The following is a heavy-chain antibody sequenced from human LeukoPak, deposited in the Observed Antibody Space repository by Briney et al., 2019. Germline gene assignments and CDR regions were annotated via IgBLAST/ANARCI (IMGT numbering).Heavy chain of an antibody. V-gene: IGHV3-21*01. CDR2: INSRSSYI. D-gene: IGHD2-2*01. Sequence: GGSLRLSCAASGFTFRNYSMQWVRQAPGKGLEWVSSINSRSSYIHYADSVKGRFTISRDNAKNSLFLQMNSLRAEDMAVYYCARDKYSSSWFADSWGQGTPVTVSS. CDR3: ARDKYSSSWFADS. CDR1: GFTFRNYS. J-gene: IGHJ4*02.